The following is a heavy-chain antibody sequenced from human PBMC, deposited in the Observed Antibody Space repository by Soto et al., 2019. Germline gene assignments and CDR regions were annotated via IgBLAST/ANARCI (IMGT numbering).Heavy chain of an antibody. V-gene: IGHV1-18*01. CDR2: INAYNGNT. CDR1: GYTFTSYG. Sequence: QVQLVQSGAEVKKPGASVKVSCKASGYTFTSYGISWVRQAPGQGLEWMGWINAYNGNTNYAQKLQGRVTMTTDTSTSPASMQLRRLRSDDTAVYYCARALPPFDPWGQGTLVTVSS. CDR3: ARALPPFDP. J-gene: IGHJ5*02.